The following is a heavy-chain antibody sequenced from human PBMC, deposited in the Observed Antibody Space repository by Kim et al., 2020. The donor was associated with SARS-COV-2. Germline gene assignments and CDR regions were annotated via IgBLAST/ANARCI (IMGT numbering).Heavy chain of an antibody. Sequence: GGSLRLSCAASGFTFGDYAMHWVRQAPGKGLEWVSGISWNSGSIGYADSVKGRFTISRDNAKNSLYLQMNSLRAEDTALYYCAKDKGAGGFADGMDVWGQGTTVTVSS. J-gene: IGHJ6*02. V-gene: IGHV3-9*01. CDR3: AKDKGAGGFADGMDV. CDR2: ISWNSGSI. D-gene: IGHD1-26*01. CDR1: GFTFGDYA.